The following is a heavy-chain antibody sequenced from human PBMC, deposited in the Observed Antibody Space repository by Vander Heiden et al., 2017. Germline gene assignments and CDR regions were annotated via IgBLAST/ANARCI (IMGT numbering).Heavy chain of an antibody. D-gene: IGHD3-9*01. CDR2: IYYSGST. Sequence: QLQLQESGPGLVKPSETLSLTCTVSGGSISSSSYYGGWIRQPPGKGLEWIGSIYYSGSTYYNPSLKSRVTISVDTSKNQFSLKLSSVTAADTAVYYCAGTYYDILTGYRSLGAFDIWGQGTMVTVSS. V-gene: IGHV4-39*01. CDR3: AGTYYDILTGYRSLGAFDI. J-gene: IGHJ3*02. CDR1: GGSISSSSYY.